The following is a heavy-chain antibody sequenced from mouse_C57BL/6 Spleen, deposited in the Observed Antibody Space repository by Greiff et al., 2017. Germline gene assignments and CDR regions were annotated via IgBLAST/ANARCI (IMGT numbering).Heavy chain of an antibody. J-gene: IGHJ3*01. CDR1: GYTFTDYT. CDR2: IYPRDGST. V-gene: IGHV1-78*01. CDR3: ARRLYYGYDWFAY. D-gene: IGHD2-2*01. Sequence: VKLMESDAELVKPGASVKISCKVSGYTFTDYTIHWMKQRPEQGLEWIGYIYPRDGSTKYNEKVKGKATLTADKSSSTAYMQLNSLTSEDSAVYFCARRLYYGYDWFAYWGQGTLVTVSA.